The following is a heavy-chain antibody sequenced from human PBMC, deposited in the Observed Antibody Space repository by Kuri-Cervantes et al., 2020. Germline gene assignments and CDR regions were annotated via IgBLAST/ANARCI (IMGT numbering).Heavy chain of an antibody. J-gene: IGHJ5*02. CDR1: GSTFSSYW. Sequence: LSLTCAASGSTFSSYWMSWVRQAPGKGLEWVAVISYDGSNKYYADSVKGRFTISRDNSKNTLYLQMNSLRAEDTAVYYCAKGGSGTSWGQGTLVTVSS. D-gene: IGHD3-16*01. V-gene: IGHV3-30*18. CDR2: ISYDGSNK. CDR3: AKGGSGTS.